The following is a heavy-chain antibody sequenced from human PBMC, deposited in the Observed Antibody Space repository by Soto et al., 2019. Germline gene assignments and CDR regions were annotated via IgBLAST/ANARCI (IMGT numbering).Heavy chain of an antibody. CDR1: GYDFSTYW. CDR3: GRKGDSSGLIDY. V-gene: IGHV5-51*01. J-gene: IGHJ4*02. D-gene: IGHD6-19*01. CDR2: IYPYDSDT. Sequence: PGESLKISCKVYGYDFSTYWIGWVRQMPGKGLEWMGIIYPYDSDTRYSPSFRGQVTISADKSISTAYLQWSSLKASDTAVYYCGRKGDSSGLIDYWGQGIQVTVYS.